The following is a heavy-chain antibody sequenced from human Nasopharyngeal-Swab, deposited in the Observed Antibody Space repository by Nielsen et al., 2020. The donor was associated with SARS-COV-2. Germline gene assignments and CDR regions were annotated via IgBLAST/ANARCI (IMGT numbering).Heavy chain of an antibody. CDR2: IHYTGKT. CDR3: AREVINQAVSDAFDF. CDR1: GGSISSDNYF. V-gene: IGHV4-31*03. Sequence: TLSLTCTVSGGSISSDNYFWSWIRPRPGKGLEWIGYIHYTGKTSYNPSLESRLTISLDTSRNQFSLMLRSVTAADTAVYYCAREVINQAVSDAFDFWGQGTMVTVSS. D-gene: IGHD3-16*02. J-gene: IGHJ3*01.